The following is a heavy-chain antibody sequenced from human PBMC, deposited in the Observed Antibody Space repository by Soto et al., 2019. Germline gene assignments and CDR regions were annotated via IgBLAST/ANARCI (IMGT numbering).Heavy chain of an antibody. CDR1: GFIFNNYG. Sequence: VQLVESGGGVVQPGRSLRLSCAASGFIFNNYGMHWVRQAPGKGLEWVAVISSDGSETYYGDSAKGRFTISRDNSKNMLVLETPSVRFEDTGVYYCVKDRLAVIYRCDKWGQGTLVTVSS. CDR3: VKDRLAVIYRCDK. CDR2: ISSDGSET. J-gene: IGHJ4*02. V-gene: IGHV3-30*18. D-gene: IGHD6-19*01.